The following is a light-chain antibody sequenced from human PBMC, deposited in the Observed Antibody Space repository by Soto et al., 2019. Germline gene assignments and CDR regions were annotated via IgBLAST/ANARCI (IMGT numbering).Light chain of an antibody. CDR2: DAS. CDR1: QSVGSN. Sequence: EIVLTQSPATLSLSPGYRATVSCTASQSVGSNIAWYQQKPGQSPRLLVYDASTRATAIPARFSGSGSGTEFTLTISSLQSEDSAVYYCQQYNNWPPVTFGQGTRLEI. V-gene: IGKV3-15*01. CDR3: QQYNNWPPVT. J-gene: IGKJ5*01.